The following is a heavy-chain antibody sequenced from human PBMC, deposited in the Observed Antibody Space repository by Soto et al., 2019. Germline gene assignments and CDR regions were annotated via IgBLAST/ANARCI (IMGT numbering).Heavy chain of an antibody. CDR2: IYSDNHT. CDR1: GFTVSSDS. Sequence: EVQLVETGGDLIQPGGSLRLSCAASGFTVSSDSMTWVRQAPGKGLEWISIIYSDNHTDYADSVTGRISISRNTAKNIFFLQINSLRAEDTAEYYCARHYSAMGVWGQGTTVTVSS. J-gene: IGHJ6*02. V-gene: IGHV3-53*02. CDR3: ARHYSAMGV.